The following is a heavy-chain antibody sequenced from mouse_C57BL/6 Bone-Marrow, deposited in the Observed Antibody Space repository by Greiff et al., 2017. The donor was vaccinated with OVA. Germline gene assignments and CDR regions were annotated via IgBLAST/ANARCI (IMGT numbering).Heavy chain of an antibody. CDR1: GFLLSTFGMG. D-gene: IGHD1-1*01. Sequence: QVTLKECGPGILQPSQTLSLTCSFSGFLLSTFGMGVGWIRQPSGKGLEWLAHIWWDDDKYYNPALKSRLTISKDTSKNQVFLKIANVDTADTATYYCARTPYYFLRFAYWGQGTLVTVSA. J-gene: IGHJ3*01. CDR3: ARTPYYFLRFAY. V-gene: IGHV8-8*01. CDR2: IWWDDDK.